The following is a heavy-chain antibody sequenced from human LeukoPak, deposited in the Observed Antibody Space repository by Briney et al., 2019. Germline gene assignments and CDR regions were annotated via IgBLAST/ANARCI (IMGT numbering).Heavy chain of an antibody. J-gene: IGHJ6*03. CDR2: INPNSGGT. Sequence: GASVKVSCKASGYTFTGYYMHWVRQAPGQGLEWMGWINPNSGGTNYAQKFQGRVTITRNTSISTAYMELSSLRSEDTAVYYCARGPQYDFWSGPPYYYYYMDVWGKGTTVTVSS. D-gene: IGHD3-3*01. V-gene: IGHV1-2*02. CDR1: GYTFTGYY. CDR3: ARGPQYDFWSGPPYYYYYMDV.